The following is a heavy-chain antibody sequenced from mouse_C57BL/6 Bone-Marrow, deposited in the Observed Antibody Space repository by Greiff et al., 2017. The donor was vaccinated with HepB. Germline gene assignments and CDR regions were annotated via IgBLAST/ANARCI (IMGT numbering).Heavy chain of an antibody. J-gene: IGHJ3*01. CDR3: ARHGEEYGSRPWFAY. Sequence: EVMVVESGGGLVQPGESLKLSCESNEYAFPSHDMSWVRKTPEKRLELVAAINSDGGSTYYPDTMERRFIISRDNTKKTLYLQMSSLRSEDTAVYYCARHGEEYGSRPWFAYWGQGTLVTVSA. CDR2: INSDGGST. D-gene: IGHD1-1*01. V-gene: IGHV5-2*03. CDR1: EYAFPSHD.